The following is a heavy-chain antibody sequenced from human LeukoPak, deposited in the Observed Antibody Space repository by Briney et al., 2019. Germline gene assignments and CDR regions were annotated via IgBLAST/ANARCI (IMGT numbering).Heavy chain of an antibody. J-gene: IGHJ4*02. Sequence: SVKVSCKASGGTFSSYAISWVRQAPGQGLEWMGGIIPIFGTANYAQKFQGRVTITTDESTSTAYMELSSLRSEDTAVYYCARGVLFGVVIISHFDYWGQGTLVAVSS. CDR3: ARGVLFGVVIISHFDY. CDR1: GGTFSSYA. D-gene: IGHD3-3*01. CDR2: IIPIFGTA. V-gene: IGHV1-69*05.